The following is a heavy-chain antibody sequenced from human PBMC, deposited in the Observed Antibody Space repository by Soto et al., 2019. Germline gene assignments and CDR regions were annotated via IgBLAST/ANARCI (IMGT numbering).Heavy chain of an antibody. V-gene: IGHV3-74*01. CDR1: GFSFSNTW. Sequence: EMQLVESGGGLLQPGGSLRLSCVASGFSFSNTWMHWVRQAPGKGLEWVALINSDESTTNYADSVKGRFTISRDNAKNTVYLQTNSLRVEDTAVSFCVRDYYHEMDVWGAGTTVTVSS. J-gene: IGHJ6*04. CDR3: VRDYYHEMDV. CDR2: INSDESTT.